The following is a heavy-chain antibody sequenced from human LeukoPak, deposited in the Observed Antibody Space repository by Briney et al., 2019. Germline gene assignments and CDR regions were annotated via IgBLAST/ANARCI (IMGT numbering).Heavy chain of an antibody. CDR1: GYTFTSYG. CDR2: ISGYNGKT. D-gene: IGHD3-22*01. Sequence: ASVKVSCKASGYTFTSYGLSWVRQAPGQGLEWMGWISGYNGKTNYAQKFQGRVTMTTDTSTSTAYMELRSLRSDDTAVYYCARVPSYYDSSGYYSNWFDPWGQGTLVTVSS. CDR3: ARVPSYYDSSGYYSNWFDP. V-gene: IGHV1-18*01. J-gene: IGHJ5*02.